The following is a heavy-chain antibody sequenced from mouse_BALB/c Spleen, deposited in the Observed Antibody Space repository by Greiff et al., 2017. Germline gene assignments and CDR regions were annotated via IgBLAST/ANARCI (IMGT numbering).Heavy chain of an antibody. Sequence: EVQLQESGGGLVQPGGSLKLSCAASGFTFGSYTMSWVRQTPEKRLEWVAYISNGGGSTYYPDTVKGRFTISRDNAKNTLYLQMSSLKSEDTAMYYCARQLYYSFDYWGQGTTLTVSS. V-gene: IGHV5-12-2*01. CDR1: GFTFGSYT. J-gene: IGHJ2*01. CDR2: ISNGGGST. CDR3: ARQLYYSFDY.